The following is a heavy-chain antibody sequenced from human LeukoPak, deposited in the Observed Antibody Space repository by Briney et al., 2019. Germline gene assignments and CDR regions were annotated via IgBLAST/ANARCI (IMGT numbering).Heavy chain of an antibody. CDR3: ARGRREAAHYFDY. D-gene: IGHD2-15*01. V-gene: IGHV3-43*01. J-gene: IGHJ4*02. CDR1: GFTFCGYT. CDR2: INSNGDNT. Sequence: GVLRPSFSASGFTFCGYTMDWVRQGPGEGPGVVFLINSNGDNTYYADSVKGRFTISRDSTRTSLYLQMNSLRTDDTALYYCARGRREAAHYFDYWGQGTLVTVSS.